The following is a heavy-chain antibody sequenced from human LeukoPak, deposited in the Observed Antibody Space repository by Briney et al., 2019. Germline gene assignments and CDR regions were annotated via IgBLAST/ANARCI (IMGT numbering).Heavy chain of an antibody. Sequence: PSETLSLTCTVSGVSISSYYWSWIRQPPGKGLEWIGYIYYSGSTNYNPSLKSRVTISVDTSKNQFSLKLSSVTAADTAVYYCARHSSSWYFYFDYWGQGTLVTVSS. CDR2: IYYSGST. J-gene: IGHJ4*02. D-gene: IGHD6-13*01. CDR3: ARHSSSWYFYFDY. CDR1: GVSISSYY. V-gene: IGHV4-59*01.